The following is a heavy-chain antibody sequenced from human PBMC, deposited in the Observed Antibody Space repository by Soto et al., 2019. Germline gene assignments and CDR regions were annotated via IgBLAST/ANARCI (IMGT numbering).Heavy chain of an antibody. Sequence: SVKVSCKASGGTFSSYAISWVRQAPGQGLEWMGGIIPIFGTANYAQKFQGRVTITADKSTSTAYMELSSLRSEDTAVYYCARNFPNPIAVVHDAFDIWGQGTMVTVSS. V-gene: IGHV1-69*06. D-gene: IGHD6-19*01. J-gene: IGHJ3*02. CDR1: GGTFSSYA. CDR2: IIPIFGTA. CDR3: ARNFPNPIAVVHDAFDI.